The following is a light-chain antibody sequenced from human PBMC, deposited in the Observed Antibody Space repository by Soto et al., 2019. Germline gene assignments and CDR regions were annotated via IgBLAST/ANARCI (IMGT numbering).Light chain of an antibody. J-gene: IGLJ1*01. Sequence: QSALTQPRSVSGSPGQSVTLSCTGTSSDVGAYIYVSWYQQHPGKAPKLIIYDVIKRPSGVPDRFSGSKSGNTASLTISGLQAEDEADYYCCSYAGSYTHVFGTGTKVTVL. CDR3: CSYAGSYTHV. CDR2: DVI. V-gene: IGLV2-11*01. CDR1: SSDVGAYIY.